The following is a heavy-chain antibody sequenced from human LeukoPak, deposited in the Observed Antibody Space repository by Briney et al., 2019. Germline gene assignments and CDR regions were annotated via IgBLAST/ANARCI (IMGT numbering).Heavy chain of an antibody. J-gene: IGHJ4*02. CDR2: ISGSGGST. V-gene: IGHV3-23*01. D-gene: IGHD6-25*01. CDR3: AKLDSSAVDY. Sequence: GGSLRLSCAASGFTFSSYAMSWVRQAPGKGLEWVPAISGSGGSTYYADSVKGRFTISRDNSKNTLYLQMNSLRAGDTAVYYCAKLDSSAVDYWGQGTLVTVSS. CDR1: GFTFSSYA.